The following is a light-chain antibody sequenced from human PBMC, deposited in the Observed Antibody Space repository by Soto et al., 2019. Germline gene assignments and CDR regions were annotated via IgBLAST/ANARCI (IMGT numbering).Light chain of an antibody. Sequence: QSVLTQPPSASGTPGQRVTISCSGSRSNIGSYSVNWYQHLPGTAPKVLIYINNHRPSGVPDRFSGSKSGTSASLAISGLQSEDEADYFCAAWDGSVNGPVFGGGTKLTVL. CDR1: RSNIGSYS. CDR2: INN. J-gene: IGLJ3*02. V-gene: IGLV1-44*01. CDR3: AAWDGSVNGPV.